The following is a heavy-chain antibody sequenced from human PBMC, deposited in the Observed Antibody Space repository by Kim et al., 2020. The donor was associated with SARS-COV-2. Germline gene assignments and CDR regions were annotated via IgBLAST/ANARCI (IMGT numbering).Heavy chain of an antibody. D-gene: IGHD2-21*02. CDR2: MKQDGSEI. V-gene: IGHV3-7*01. CDR1: GFTFGSYW. J-gene: IGHJ2*01. CDR3: ASDAEYCGDDCYSYWYFDL. Sequence: GGSLRLSCAASGFTFGSYWMTWVRQAPGKGLEWVASMKQDGSEIYYVDSVKGRFTISRDNAKNSLYLQMNSLRADDTAVYYCASDAEYCGDDCYSYWYFDLWGRGTLVTVSS.